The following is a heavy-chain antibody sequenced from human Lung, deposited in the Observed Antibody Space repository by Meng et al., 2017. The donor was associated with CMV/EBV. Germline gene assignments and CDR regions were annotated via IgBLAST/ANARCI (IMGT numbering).Heavy chain of an antibody. Sequence: ASXXVSXKASGYNFTGYYMHWVRQAPGQGLEWMGWINPNSGDTNYAQKFQGRVTMTGDTSITTAYMELSRLRSDDMAVYYCARVKRYCTGYSCSSTGYYGMDVWXQGTXVT. CDR1: GYNFTGYY. J-gene: IGHJ6*02. CDR3: ARVKRYCTGYSCSSTGYYGMDV. D-gene: IGHD2-8*02. V-gene: IGHV1-2*02. CDR2: INPNSGDT.